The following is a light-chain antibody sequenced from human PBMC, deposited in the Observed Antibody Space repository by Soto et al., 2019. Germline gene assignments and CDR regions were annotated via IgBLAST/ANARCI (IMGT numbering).Light chain of an antibody. CDR3: QQYNKWPLT. CDR1: QSVSID. J-gene: IGKJ1*01. Sequence: EIVMTQSPDTLSVSPGERATLSCRASQSVSIDLAWCQQTPGQAPRLLIYGASTRATGVPPTFSGSASETEFTLTISSLQSEDFTVYYCQQYNKWPLTFGQGTKVAIK. CDR2: GAS. V-gene: IGKV3-15*01.